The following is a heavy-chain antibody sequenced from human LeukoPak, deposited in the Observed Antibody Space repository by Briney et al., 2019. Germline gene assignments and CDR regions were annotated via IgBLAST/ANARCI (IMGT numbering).Heavy chain of an antibody. CDR2: IGTAGDT. Sequence: GGSLRLSCAASGFTFSSYDMHWVRQATGKGLEWVSAIGTAGDTYYPGSVKGRFTISRENAKNSLYLQMNSLRAGDTAVYYCARGEFDYSSGWYSFDYWGQGTLVTVSS. V-gene: IGHV3-13*01. CDR1: GFTFSSYD. CDR3: ARGEFDYSSGWYSFDY. D-gene: IGHD6-19*01. J-gene: IGHJ4*02.